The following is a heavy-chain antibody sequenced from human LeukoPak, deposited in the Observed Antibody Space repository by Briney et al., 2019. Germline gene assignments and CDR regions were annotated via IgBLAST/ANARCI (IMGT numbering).Heavy chain of an antibody. CDR1: GYTFTSYA. J-gene: IGHJ5*02. V-gene: IGHV1-2*02. Sequence: GASVKVSCKASGYTFTSYAMNWVRQAPGQGLEWMGWINPNSGDTHYAQNFQARVTMTRDTSISTVYMDLSRLRSDDTAVYYCARALYSGNQRNWFDPWGQGTLVTVSS. CDR2: INPNSGDT. CDR3: ARALYSGNQRNWFDP. D-gene: IGHD6-13*01.